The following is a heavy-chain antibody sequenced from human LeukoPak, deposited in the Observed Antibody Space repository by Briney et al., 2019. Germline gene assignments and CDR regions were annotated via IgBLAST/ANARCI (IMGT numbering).Heavy chain of an antibody. CDR2: VYPDDSDT. CDR3: ARPSGTYFPLDY. Sequence: GESLKISCKTSGYSFTRYWIAWVRQTPGKGLEWMGIVYPDDSDTRYSPAFQGQVTISADKSITTAYLHWSSLKASGTAVYYCARPSGTYFPLDYWGQGTLVTVSS. D-gene: IGHD1-26*01. J-gene: IGHJ4*02. V-gene: IGHV5-51*01. CDR1: GYSFTRYW.